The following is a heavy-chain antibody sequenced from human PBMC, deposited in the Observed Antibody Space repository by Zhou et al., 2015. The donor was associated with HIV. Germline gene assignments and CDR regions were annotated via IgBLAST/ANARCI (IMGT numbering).Heavy chain of an antibody. CDR2: IIPIFGTP. CDR1: GGTFSSYA. CDR3: ARVPTTVTTGGRLRPSYYGMDV. D-gene: IGHD4-17*01. J-gene: IGHJ6*02. V-gene: IGHV1-69*01. Sequence: QVQLVQSGAEVKKPGSSVTVSCQASGGTFSSYAICWVRQAPGQGLEWMGGIIPIFGTPSYAQKFQGRVTISADESTNTAYMELLSLTSDDTAVVYCARVPTTVTTGGRLRPSYYGMDVWGQGTTVTVSS.